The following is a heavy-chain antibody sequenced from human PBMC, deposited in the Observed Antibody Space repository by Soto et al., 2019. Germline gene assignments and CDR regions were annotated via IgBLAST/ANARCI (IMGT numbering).Heavy chain of an antibody. CDR3: AASIAVAGTSKSERDY. J-gene: IGHJ4*02. D-gene: IGHD6-19*01. CDR2: IVVGSGNT. CDR1: GFTFTSSA. Sequence: SVKVSCKASGFTFTSSAVQWVRQARGQRLEWIGWIVVGSGNTNYAQKFQERVTITRDMSTSTAYMELSSLRSEDTAVYYCAASIAVAGTSKSERDYWGQGTLVTVSS. V-gene: IGHV1-58*01.